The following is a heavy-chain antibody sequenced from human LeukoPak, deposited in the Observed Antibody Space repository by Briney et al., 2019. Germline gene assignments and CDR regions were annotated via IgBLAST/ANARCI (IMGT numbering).Heavy chain of an antibody. J-gene: IGHJ4*02. CDR3: APTRYSSSWPFDY. CDR1: GFTVSSNY. CDR2: IYSGGST. V-gene: IGHV3-53*01. Sequence: PGGSLRLSCAASGFTVSSNYMSWVRQAPGKGLEWVSVIYSGGSTYYADSVKGRFTISRDNSKNTLYLQMNSLRAEDTAVYYCAPTRYSSSWPFDYWGQGTLVTVSS. D-gene: IGHD6-13*01.